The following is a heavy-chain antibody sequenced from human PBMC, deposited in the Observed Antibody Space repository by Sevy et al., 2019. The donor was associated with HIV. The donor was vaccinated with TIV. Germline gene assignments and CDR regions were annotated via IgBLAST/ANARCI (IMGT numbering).Heavy chain of an antibody. Sequence: GGSLRLSCAASGFTFSSYAMSWVRQAPGKGLEWVSAISGSGGSTYYADSVKGRFTISRDNSKNTLYLQMNSLRAEDTAVYYCAKDLRTTGMRERFGWFDPWGQGTLVTVSS. J-gene: IGHJ5*02. CDR2: ISGSGGST. CDR1: GFTFSSYA. V-gene: IGHV3-23*01. D-gene: IGHD1-1*01. CDR3: AKDLRTTGMRERFGWFDP.